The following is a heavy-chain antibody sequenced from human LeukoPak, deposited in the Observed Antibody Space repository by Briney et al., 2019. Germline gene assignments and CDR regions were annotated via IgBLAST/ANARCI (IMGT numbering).Heavy chain of an antibody. CDR3: ARLPTPLIAAAGPFGY. Sequence: ASVKVSCKASGYTFTSYGISWVRQAPGQGLEWMGWISAYNGNTNYAQKLQGRVTMTTDTSTSTAYMELRSLRSDDTAVYYCARLPTPLIAAAGPFGYWGQGTLVTVSS. CDR1: GYTFTSYG. D-gene: IGHD6-13*01. V-gene: IGHV1-18*01. CDR2: ISAYNGNT. J-gene: IGHJ4*02.